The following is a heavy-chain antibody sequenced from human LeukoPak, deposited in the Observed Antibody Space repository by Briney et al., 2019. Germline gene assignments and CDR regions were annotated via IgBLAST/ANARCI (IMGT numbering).Heavy chain of an antibody. D-gene: IGHD5-12*01. CDR2: INHSGST. CDR3: ARAGRVGTNNFDY. V-gene: IGHV4-34*01. J-gene: IGHJ4*02. CDR1: GGSFSGYY. Sequence: SETLSLTCAVYGGSFSGYYWSWIRQPPGKGLEWIGEINHSGSTNYNPSLKSRVTISVDTSKNQFSLKLSSVTAADTAVYYCARAGRVGTNNFDYCGQGTLVTVSS.